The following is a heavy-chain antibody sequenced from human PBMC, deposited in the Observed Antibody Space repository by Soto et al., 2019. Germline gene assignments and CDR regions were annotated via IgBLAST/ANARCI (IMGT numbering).Heavy chain of an antibody. CDR1: GGAFGRGGSF. V-gene: IGHV4-30-2*01. Sequence: ALFLTCAVSGGAFGRGGSFWSWIRQPPGKGLEWIGYIYHSGSTYYNPSLKSRVTISVDRSKNQFSLKLSSVTAADTAVYYCARVPSPWGQGTLVTVSS. CDR2: IYHSGST. CDR3: ARVPSP. J-gene: IGHJ5*02.